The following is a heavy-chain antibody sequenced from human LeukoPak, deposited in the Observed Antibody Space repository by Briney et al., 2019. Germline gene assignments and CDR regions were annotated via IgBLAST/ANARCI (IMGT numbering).Heavy chain of an antibody. V-gene: IGHV4-30-4*01. Sequence: SQTLSLTRTVSGGSISSGDYYWSWIRQPPGKGLEWIGYIYYSGSTYYNPSLKSRVTISVDTSKNQFSLKLSSVTAADTAVYYCARGSGSGSSFIWFDPWGQGTLVTVSS. CDR2: IYYSGST. J-gene: IGHJ5*02. CDR1: GGSISSGDYY. CDR3: ARGSGSGSSFIWFDP. D-gene: IGHD3-10*01.